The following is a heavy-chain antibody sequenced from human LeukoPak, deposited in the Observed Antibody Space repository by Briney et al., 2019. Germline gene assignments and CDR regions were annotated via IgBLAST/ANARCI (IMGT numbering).Heavy chain of an antibody. CDR1: GFTFSSYS. CDR3: ARGAIRYFDWFPQVDFDY. Sequence: PGGSLRLSCAASGFTFSSYSMNWVRQAPGKGLEWVSSISSSSSYIYYADSVKGRFTISRDNAKNSLYLQMNSLRAEDTAVYYCARGAIRYFDWFPQVDFDYWGQGTLVTVSS. J-gene: IGHJ4*02. CDR2: ISSSSSYI. V-gene: IGHV3-21*01. D-gene: IGHD3-9*01.